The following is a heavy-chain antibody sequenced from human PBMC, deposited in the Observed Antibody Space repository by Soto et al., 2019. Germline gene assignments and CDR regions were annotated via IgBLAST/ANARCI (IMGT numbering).Heavy chain of an antibody. CDR3: ARDFGAYYDILTGYYMDPDAFDI. V-gene: IGHV1-18*01. Sequence: ASVKVSCKASGYTFTSYGSSWVRQAPGQGLEWMGWISAYNGNTNYAQKLQGRVTMTTDTSTSTAYMELRSLRSDDTAVYYCARDFGAYYDILTGYYMDPDAFDIWGQGTMVTVSS. D-gene: IGHD3-9*01. J-gene: IGHJ3*02. CDR2: ISAYNGNT. CDR1: GYTFTSYG.